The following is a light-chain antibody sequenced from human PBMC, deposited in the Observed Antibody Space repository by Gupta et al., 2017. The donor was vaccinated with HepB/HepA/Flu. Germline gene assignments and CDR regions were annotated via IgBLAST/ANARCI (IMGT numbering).Light chain of an antibody. Sequence: EIVLTQSPGTLSLSPGERATLSCRASQSVSSSYLAWYQQKPGQAPRLLIYGASSRATGIPDRFSDSGSGTDFTLTISRLEPEDFAVYYGQQDGSSFTFGHGTKVDIK. CDR2: GAS. CDR3: QQDGSSFT. J-gene: IGKJ3*01. CDR1: QSVSSSY. V-gene: IGKV3-20*01.